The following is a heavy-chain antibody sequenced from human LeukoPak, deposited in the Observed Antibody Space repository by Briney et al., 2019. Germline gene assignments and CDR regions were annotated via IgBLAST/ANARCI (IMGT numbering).Heavy chain of an antibody. Sequence: GGSLRLSCAASGFTFSDYYMSWIRQAPGKGLEWVSYISSSGSTIYYADSVKGRFTISRDNAKNSLYLQMNSLRAEDTAVYYCARTNYCGSGSYYNLYFDYWGQGTLVTVSS. D-gene: IGHD3-10*01. V-gene: IGHV3-11*01. CDR3: ARTNYCGSGSYYNLYFDY. J-gene: IGHJ4*02. CDR1: GFTFSDYY. CDR2: ISSSGSTI.